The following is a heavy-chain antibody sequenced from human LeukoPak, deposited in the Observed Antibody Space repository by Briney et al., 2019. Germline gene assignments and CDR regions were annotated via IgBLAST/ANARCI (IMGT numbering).Heavy chain of an antibody. D-gene: IGHD3-22*01. V-gene: IGHV4-39*07. CDR2: IYYSGST. J-gene: IGHJ4*02. CDR3: ARGRREWGFRCVNYDSSGSPCSQGVNFDY. CDR1: GGSISTSNYY. Sequence: SETLSLTCTVSGGSISTSNYYWGWIRQPPGKGLEWIGSIYYSGSTYYNPSLKSRVTISVDTSKNQFSLKLSSVTAADTAVYYCARGRREWGFRCVNYDSSGSPCSQGVNFDYWGQGTLVTVSS.